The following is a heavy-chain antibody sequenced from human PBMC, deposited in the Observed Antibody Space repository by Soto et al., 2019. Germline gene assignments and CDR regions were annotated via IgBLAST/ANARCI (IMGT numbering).Heavy chain of an antibody. Sequence: SETLSLTCTVSGGSISSYYWSWIRQPPGKGLEWIGYIYYSGSTNYNPSLKSRVTISVDTSKNQFSLKLSSVTAADTAVYYCARSGSGSYYGYYYGMDVWGQGTTVTVSS. CDR3: ARSGSGSYYGYYYGMDV. D-gene: IGHD3-10*01. V-gene: IGHV4-59*01. J-gene: IGHJ6*02. CDR1: GGSISSYY. CDR2: IYYSGST.